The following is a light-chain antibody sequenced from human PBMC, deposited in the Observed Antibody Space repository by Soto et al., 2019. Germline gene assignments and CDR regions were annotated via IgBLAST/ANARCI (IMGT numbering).Light chain of an antibody. V-gene: IGKV3-20*01. CDR1: RSVSSNY. CDR2: GAS. Sequence: EIVLTQSPGTLSLSPGERATLSCRASRSVSSNYLAWYQRKPGQAPRLLIYGASSRAIDIPYRFSGSGSGTDFTLTITRLEPEDFAVYYCQQYGSSPPTFGQGTKVEI. CDR3: QQYGSSPPT. J-gene: IGKJ1*01.